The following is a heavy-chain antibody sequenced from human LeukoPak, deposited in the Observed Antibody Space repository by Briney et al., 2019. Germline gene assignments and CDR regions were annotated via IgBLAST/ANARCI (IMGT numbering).Heavy chain of an antibody. CDR3: ARAAYASSSDS. CDR2: IKRKTDGGVT. D-gene: IGHD6-6*01. V-gene: IGHV3-15*01. CDR1: GFTFNNAC. J-gene: IGHJ4*02. Sequence: PGGSLRLSCAASGFTFNNACMSWVRQAPGKGLEWVGRIKRKTDGGVTDYAAPVKGRFTISRDDSKNTLYLQMNSLKTEDTAVYYCARAAYASSSDSWGQGTLVTVSS.